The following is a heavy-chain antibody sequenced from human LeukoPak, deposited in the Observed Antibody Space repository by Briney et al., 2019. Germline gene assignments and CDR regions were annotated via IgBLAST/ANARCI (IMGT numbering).Heavy chain of an antibody. V-gene: IGHV3-66*01. CDR1: GFTFSDYY. CDR3: ASYQGPNYYYYGMDV. J-gene: IGHJ6*02. Sequence: GGSLRLSCAASGFTFSDYYMSWIRQAPGKGLEWVSVIYSGGSTYYADSVKGRFTISRDNSKNTLYLQMNSLRAEDTAVYYCASYQGPNYYYYGMDVWGQGTTVTVSS. CDR2: IYSGGST.